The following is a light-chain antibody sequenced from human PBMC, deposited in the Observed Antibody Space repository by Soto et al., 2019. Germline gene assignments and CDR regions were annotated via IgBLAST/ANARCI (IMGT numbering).Light chain of an antibody. CDR1: SSNVGAGYV. CDR3: QSYDSSLSGFVV. V-gene: IGLV1-40*01. J-gene: IGLJ2*01. CDR2: ANN. Sequence: QSVLTQPPSVSGAPGQRVTISCTGSSSNVGAGYVVHWYQQLPGTAPKLLIFANNYRPSGVPDRFSGSKSGTSASLAITGLQAEDEADYYCQSYDSSLSGFVVFGGGTKLTVL.